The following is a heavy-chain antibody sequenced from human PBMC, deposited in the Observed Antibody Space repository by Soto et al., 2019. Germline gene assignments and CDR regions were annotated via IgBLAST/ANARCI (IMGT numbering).Heavy chain of an antibody. D-gene: IGHD3-10*01. CDR3: AASYGSGYRAFDY. Sequence: TLSLTCTVSGDSISSGGYYWSWIRHHPGTGLEWIGYIYYSGTTYYNPSLESRVTISADMSENQFSLKVNSVTVADTAIYYCAASYGSGYRAFDYWGQGALVTVSS. CDR2: IYYSGTT. V-gene: IGHV4-31*03. J-gene: IGHJ4*02. CDR1: GDSISSGGYY.